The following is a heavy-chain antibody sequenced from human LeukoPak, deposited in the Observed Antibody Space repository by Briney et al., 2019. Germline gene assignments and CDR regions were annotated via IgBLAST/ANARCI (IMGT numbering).Heavy chain of an antibody. CDR2: IWYDGGNK. J-gene: IGHJ4*02. V-gene: IGHV3-33*01. Sequence: GGSLRLSCAASGFTFSESGMHWVRQAPGKGLEWVALIWYDGGNKYYADSVKGRYTISRDNSKNTLYLQMDSLRAEDTAVYYCARGYYYQTSGYWGIDYWGQGTLVTVSS. CDR1: GFTFSESG. CDR3: ARGYYYQTSGYWGIDY. D-gene: IGHD3-22*01.